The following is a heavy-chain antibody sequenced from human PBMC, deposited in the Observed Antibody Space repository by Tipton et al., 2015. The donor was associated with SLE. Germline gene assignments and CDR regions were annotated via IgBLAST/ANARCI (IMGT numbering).Heavy chain of an antibody. J-gene: IGHJ5*02. CDR3: ARVPVGLVELPGWFDP. D-gene: IGHD1-7*01. V-gene: IGHV1-3*01. CDR1: GYTFTSYA. Sequence: QLVQSGAEVKKPGASVKVSCKASGYTFTSYAIHWVRQAPGQRLEWMGWINAGKGNTKCSQKFQGRVTITWDTSASAAYMELSSLRSVDAAVYYCARVPVGLVELPGWFDPWGQGALVTVSS. CDR2: INAGKGNT.